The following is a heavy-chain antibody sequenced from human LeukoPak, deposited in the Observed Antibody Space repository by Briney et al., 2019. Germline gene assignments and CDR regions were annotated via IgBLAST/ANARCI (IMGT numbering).Heavy chain of an antibody. CDR1: GYSFTSYW. Sequence: GESLKIPCKGSGYSFTSYWIGWVRQMPGKGLEWMGIIYPGDSDTRYSPSFQGQVTISADKSISTAYLQWSSLKASDTAMYYCARHSRYYDSSGYTFDPWGQGTLVTVSS. CDR3: ARHSRYYDSSGYTFDP. CDR2: IYPGDSDT. J-gene: IGHJ5*02. V-gene: IGHV5-51*01. D-gene: IGHD3-22*01.